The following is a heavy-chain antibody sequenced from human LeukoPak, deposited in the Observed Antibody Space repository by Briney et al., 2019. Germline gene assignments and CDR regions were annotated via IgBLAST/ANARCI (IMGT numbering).Heavy chain of an antibody. Sequence: GGSLRLSCAASGLTFSNYAMSWVRQAPGKGLEWVSAMSGSGSSTYYADSVKGRLTISRDNSKNTLFLQMNSLRVEDTAVYYCAKDFYDSSGSRYDYWGQGTLVTVSS. CDR3: AKDFYDSSGSRYDY. V-gene: IGHV3-23*01. CDR2: MSGSGSST. J-gene: IGHJ4*02. D-gene: IGHD3-22*01. CDR1: GLTFSNYA.